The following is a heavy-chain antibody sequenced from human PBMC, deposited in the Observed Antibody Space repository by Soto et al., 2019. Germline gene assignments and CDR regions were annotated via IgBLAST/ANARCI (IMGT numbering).Heavy chain of an antibody. J-gene: IGHJ5*02. CDR1: GGSFSGYY. V-gene: IGHV4-34*01. D-gene: IGHD2-15*01. Sequence: QVQLQQWGAGLLKPSETLSLTCAVYGGSFSGYYWSWIRQPPGKGLEWIGEINHSGSTNYNPSLTSRVTISVDTSKNQFSLKLSSVTAADTAVYYCASGAKILPNWFDPWGQGTLVTVSS. CDR2: INHSGST. CDR3: ASGAKILPNWFDP.